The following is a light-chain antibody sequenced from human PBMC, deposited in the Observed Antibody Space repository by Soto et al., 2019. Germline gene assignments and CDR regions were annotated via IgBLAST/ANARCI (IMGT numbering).Light chain of an antibody. Sequence: DIHMTQSPSTVSISLGDRVTITCLAMQTISRWLAWYQQKPGKAPKLLIYKASTLKSGVPSRFSGSGSGTEFTLTISSLQPDDFATYYCQHYNSYSEAFGQGTKVDI. J-gene: IGKJ1*01. V-gene: IGKV1-5*03. CDR1: QTISRW. CDR2: KAS. CDR3: QHYNSYSEA.